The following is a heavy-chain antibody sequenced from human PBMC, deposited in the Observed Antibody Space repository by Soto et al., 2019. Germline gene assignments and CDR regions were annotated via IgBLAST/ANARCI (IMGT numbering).Heavy chain of an antibody. Sequence: QVQLVQSGAEVKKPGASVKVSCKASGYTFTSYAMHWVRQAPGQRLEWMGWINAGNGNTKYSQKFQGRVTITRDTSASTAYMYRSSLRSEDTAVYYCARVRIVGATSRAGYFQHWYQGNLVTVSS. CDR3: ARVRIVGATSRAGYFQH. CDR2: INAGNGNT. CDR1: GYTFTSYA. J-gene: IGHJ1*01. D-gene: IGHD1-26*01. V-gene: IGHV1-3*01.